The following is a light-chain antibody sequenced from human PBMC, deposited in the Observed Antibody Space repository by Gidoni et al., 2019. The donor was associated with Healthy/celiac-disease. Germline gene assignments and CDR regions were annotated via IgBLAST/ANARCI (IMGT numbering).Light chain of an antibody. V-gene: IGKV1-39*01. CDR1: QSISSY. CDR2: AAS. J-gene: IGKJ4*01. CDR3: QQSYSTPRLT. Sequence: DIQMTQSPSSLSASVGDRVTITCRASQSISSYLNWYQQKPGKAPKLLIYAASSLQSGVPSRFSGSGSGTDFTLTISSLQPEEFATYYCQQSYSTPRLTSGGGTKVEIK.